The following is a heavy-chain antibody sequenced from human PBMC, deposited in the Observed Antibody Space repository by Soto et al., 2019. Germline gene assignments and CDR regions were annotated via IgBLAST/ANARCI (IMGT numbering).Heavy chain of an antibody. CDR3: ARGGTVTYPSPDFPLRHFDY. J-gene: IGHJ4*02. CDR2: IYYSGST. V-gene: IGHV4-30-4*01. D-gene: IGHD4-17*01. Sequence: SETLSLTCTVSGGSISSGDYYWSWIRQPPGKGLEWIGYIYYSGSTYYNPSLKSRVTISVDTSKNQFSLKLSSVTAADTAVYYCARGGTVTYPSPDFPLRHFDYWGQGTLVTVSS. CDR1: GGSISSGDYY.